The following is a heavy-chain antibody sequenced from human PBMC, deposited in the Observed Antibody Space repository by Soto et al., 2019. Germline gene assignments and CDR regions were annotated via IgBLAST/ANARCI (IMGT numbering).Heavy chain of an antibody. Sequence: PGGSLRLSCAASGFTFSTYNMNWVRQAPGKGLEWVSSITSSSSSIYYADSVKGRFTISRDNAQNSLFLQMNSLRAEDTAVYYCARDKVQRGYGGWDLDYWGQGTLVTVSS. J-gene: IGHJ4*02. CDR1: GFTFSTYN. CDR2: ITSSSSSI. V-gene: IGHV3-21*06. CDR3: ARDKVQRGYGGWDLDY. D-gene: IGHD5-12*01.